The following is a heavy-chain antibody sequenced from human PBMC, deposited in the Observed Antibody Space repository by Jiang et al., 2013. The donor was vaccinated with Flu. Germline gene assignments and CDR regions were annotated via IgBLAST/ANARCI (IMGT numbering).Heavy chain of an antibody. J-gene: IGHJ4*02. CDR3: ARCSSRSGGSCYFDY. CDR1: IGSISGYY. V-gene: IGHV4-59*01. CDR2: IYYSGRT. Sequence: LSLTCTVSIGSISGYYWSWIRQPPGKGLEWIGFIYYSGRTHYNPSLESRVTISVDTSKNQFFLKLNSVTAADTAVYFCARCSSRSGGSCYFDYWGQGTLVSVSS. D-gene: IGHD2-15*01.